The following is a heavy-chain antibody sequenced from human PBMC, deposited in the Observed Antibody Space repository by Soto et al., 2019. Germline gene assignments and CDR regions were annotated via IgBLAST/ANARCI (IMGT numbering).Heavy chain of an antibody. Sequence: SVKVSCKASGGTFSSYAISWVRQAPGQGLEWMGGIIPIFGTANYAQKFQGRVTITADESTSTAYMELSSLRSEDTAVYYCAAGIKHIVVVVVATSGGMEVWGQGTRGTVSS. CDR3: AAGIKHIVVVVVATSGGMEV. CDR1: GGTFSSYA. J-gene: IGHJ6*02. V-gene: IGHV1-69*13. D-gene: IGHD2-15*01. CDR2: IIPIFGTA.